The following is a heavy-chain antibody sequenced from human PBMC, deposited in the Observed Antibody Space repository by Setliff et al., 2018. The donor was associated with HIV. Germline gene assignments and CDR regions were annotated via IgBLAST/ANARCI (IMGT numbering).Heavy chain of an antibody. CDR2: IYDSGST. CDR3: ARHRDPPGSRWIYYYYYMDL. V-gene: IGHV4-39*01. CDR1: GGSISSRSYY. J-gene: IGHJ6*03. D-gene: IGHD6-13*01. Sequence: SETLSLTCTVSGGSISSRSYYWGWIRQPPGKGLEWLGSIYDSGSTSYNPSLSSRLTISVDTSKNQVSLRLRSVTAADTGVYYCARHRDPPGSRWIYYYYYMDLWGEGTTVTVSS.